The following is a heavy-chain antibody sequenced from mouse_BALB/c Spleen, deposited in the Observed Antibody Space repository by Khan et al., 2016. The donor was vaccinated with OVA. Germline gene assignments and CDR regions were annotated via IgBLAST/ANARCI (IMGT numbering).Heavy chain of an antibody. Sequence: QIQLVQSGPELKKPGETVKISCKAPGYTFTNYGMNWVKQAPGKGLKWMGWINTYTGEPTYADDFKGRFAFSLETSASTAYLQINNLKNEDMATYFCARGLNYYGSWFAYWGQGTLVTVSA. CDR3: ARGLNYYGSWFAY. D-gene: IGHD1-1*01. J-gene: IGHJ3*01. CDR2: INTYTGEP. V-gene: IGHV9-1*02. CDR1: GYTFTNYG.